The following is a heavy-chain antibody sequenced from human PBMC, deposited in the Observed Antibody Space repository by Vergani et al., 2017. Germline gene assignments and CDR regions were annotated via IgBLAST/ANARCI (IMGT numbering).Heavy chain of an antibody. CDR3: ARVGYSGSPGAFDI. Sequence: QVQLQESGPGLVKPSETLSLICTGSGGSISSYYWSWIRQPPGKGLEWIGYIYYSGSTNYNPSLKSRVTISVDTSKNQFSLKLSSVTAADTAVYYCARVGYSGSPGAFDIWGQGTMVTVSS. V-gene: IGHV4-59*01. CDR1: GGSISSYY. J-gene: IGHJ3*02. CDR2: IYYSGST. D-gene: IGHD1-26*01.